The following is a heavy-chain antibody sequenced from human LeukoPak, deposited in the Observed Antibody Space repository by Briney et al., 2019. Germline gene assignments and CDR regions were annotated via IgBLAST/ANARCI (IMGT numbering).Heavy chain of an antibody. CDR3: AKAPLRSCSGAICYPFDY. V-gene: IGHV3-30*02. CDR1: GFTFSSYG. Sequence: GGSLRLSCAASGFTFSSYGMHWVRQAPGKGLEWVAFTRYDGSNKYYADSVKGRFTISRDNSKNMLYLQMNSLRAEDAAVYYCAKAPLRSCSGAICYPFDYWGQGTLVTVSS. J-gene: IGHJ4*02. D-gene: IGHD2-15*01. CDR2: TRYDGSNK.